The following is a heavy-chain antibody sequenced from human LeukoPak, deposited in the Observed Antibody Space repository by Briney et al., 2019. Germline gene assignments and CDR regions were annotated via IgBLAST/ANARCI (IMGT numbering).Heavy chain of an antibody. J-gene: IGHJ3*02. CDR3: AKFAATTCCQSPFDI. CDR2: ISGTGSNT. Sequence: HSGGSLRLSCTASEFIFSNYAMTWVRQAPGKGLEWVSVISGTGSNTYYADSVKGRFTISRDNSKNTLYLQMNSLRAKDTAVYYCAKFAATTCCQSPFDIWGQGTMVAVSS. D-gene: IGHD1-26*01. V-gene: IGHV3-23*01. CDR1: EFIFSNYA.